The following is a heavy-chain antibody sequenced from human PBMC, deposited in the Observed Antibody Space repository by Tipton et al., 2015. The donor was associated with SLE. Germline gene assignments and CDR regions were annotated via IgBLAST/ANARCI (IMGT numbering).Heavy chain of an antibody. V-gene: IGHV4-34*01. CDR1: GGSFSGYY. Sequence: TLSLTCAVYGGSFSGYYWSWIRQPPGKGLEWIGEINHSGSTNYNPSLKSRVTISVDTSKNQFSLKLSSVTAADTAVYYCARDGLVQSWYFDLWGRGTLVTVSS. CDR2: INHSGST. J-gene: IGHJ2*01. D-gene: IGHD6-6*01. CDR3: ARDGLVQSWYFDL.